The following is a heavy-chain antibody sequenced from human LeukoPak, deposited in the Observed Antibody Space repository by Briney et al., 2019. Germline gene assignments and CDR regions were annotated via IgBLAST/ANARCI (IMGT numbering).Heavy chain of an antibody. CDR1: AFTFSSYG. V-gene: IGHV3-33*01. CDR3: AISTMVRGVTYYYYYGMDV. Sequence: GGSLRLSCTASAFTFSSYGMHWVRQAPGKGLEWVAVIWYDGSNKYYADSVKGRFTISRDNSKNTLYLQMNSLRAEDTSVYYCAISTMVRGVTYYYYYGMDVWGKGTTVTVSS. D-gene: IGHD3-10*01. CDR2: IWYDGSNK. J-gene: IGHJ6*04.